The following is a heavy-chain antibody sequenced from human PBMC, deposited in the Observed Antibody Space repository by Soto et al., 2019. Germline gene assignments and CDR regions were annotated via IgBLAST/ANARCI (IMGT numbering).Heavy chain of an antibody. V-gene: IGHV4-34*01. CDR2: INHSGST. CDR1: GGSFSGYY. J-gene: IGHJ5*02. D-gene: IGHD3-16*01. CDR3: AREGGGGFHDWFGP. Sequence: KPSETLSLTCAVYGGSFSGYYWSWIRQPPGKGLEWIGEINHSGSTNYNPSLKSRVTISVDTSKNQFSLKLSSVTAADTAVYYCAREGGGGFHDWFGPWGQGTLVTVSS.